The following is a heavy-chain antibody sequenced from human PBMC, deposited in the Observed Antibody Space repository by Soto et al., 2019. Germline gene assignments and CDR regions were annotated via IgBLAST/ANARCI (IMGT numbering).Heavy chain of an antibody. V-gene: IGHV1-18*01. CDR3: ARDYSSDPSGIDY. CDR1: GYTFNTYG. CDR2: ISAYNGNT. D-gene: IGHD6-13*01. J-gene: IGHJ4*02. Sequence: QVQLVQSGAEVKEPGASVKVSCEASGYTFNTYGISWVRQAPGRGLEWMAWISAYNGNTNYAQKFQGRVTMTTDSSTNTAYMELGGLGSDDTAVYYCARDYSSDPSGIDYWGQGTLVTVSS.